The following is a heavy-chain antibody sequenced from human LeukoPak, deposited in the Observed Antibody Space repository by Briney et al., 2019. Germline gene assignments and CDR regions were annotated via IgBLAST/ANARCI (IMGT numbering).Heavy chain of an antibody. D-gene: IGHD2-8*01. CDR3: ARAGGFKDIVLMVYARHVDAFDI. Sequence: VASVKVSCKASGGAFSSYAISWVRQAPGQGLEWMGGIIPIFGTANYAQTFEGRVTITADKSTSTAYMQLSSLRSEDTAVYYCARAGGFKDIVLMVYARHVDAFDIWGQGTMVTVSS. CDR2: IIPIFGTA. CDR1: GGAFSSYA. V-gene: IGHV1-69*06. J-gene: IGHJ3*02.